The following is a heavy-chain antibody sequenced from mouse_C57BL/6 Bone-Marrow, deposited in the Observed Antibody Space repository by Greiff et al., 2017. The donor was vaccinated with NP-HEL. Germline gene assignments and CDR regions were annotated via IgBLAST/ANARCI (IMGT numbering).Heavy chain of an antibody. Sequence: VQLQQPGAELVKPGASVKLSCKASGYTFTSYWMHWAKQRPGRGLEWIGRIDPYSGGTKYNEKFKSKATLTVDTPSSTAYMQLSSLTSEDSAVYYCAYSSYVGPAWFAYWGQGTLVTVSA. CDR1: GYTFTSYW. CDR3: AYSSYVGPAWFAY. D-gene: IGHD1-1*01. V-gene: IGHV1-72*01. J-gene: IGHJ3*01. CDR2: IDPYSGGT.